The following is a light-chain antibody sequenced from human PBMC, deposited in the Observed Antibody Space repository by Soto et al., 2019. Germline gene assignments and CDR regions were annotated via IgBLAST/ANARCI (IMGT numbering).Light chain of an antibody. CDR3: QQCNNWPQWT. CDR2: DAS. Sequence: SPATLSLSPGESATLSCRASQSVGTFFAWYQQKPGQAPRLLIYDASNRATGIPPRFSGSGSGTDFTLTISSLEPEDFAVYYCQQCNNWPQWTFGQGTKV. V-gene: IGKV3-11*01. J-gene: IGKJ1*01. CDR1: QSVGTF.